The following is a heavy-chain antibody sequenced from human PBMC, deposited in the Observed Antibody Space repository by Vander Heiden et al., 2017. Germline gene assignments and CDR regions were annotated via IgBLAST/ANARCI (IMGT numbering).Heavy chain of an antibody. D-gene: IGHD6-19*01. CDR2: ISYDGSNK. V-gene: IGHV3-30*01. CDR3: ARGAVADQYFQH. J-gene: IGHJ1*01. Sequence: QVQLVESGGGVVQPGRSLSISCAASGFTFSSYAMHWVRQAPGKGLEWVAVISYDGSNKYYADSVKGRFTISRDNSKNTLYLQMNSLRAEDTAVYYCARGAVADQYFQHWGEGTLVTVSS. CDR1: GFTFSSYA.